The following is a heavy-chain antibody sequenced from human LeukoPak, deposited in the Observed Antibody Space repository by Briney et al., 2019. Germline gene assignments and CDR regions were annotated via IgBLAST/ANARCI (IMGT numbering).Heavy chain of an antibody. V-gene: IGHV4-34*01. CDR1: GGSSSAYW. D-gene: IGHD3-16*01. J-gene: IGHJ2*01. Sequence: PSETLSLTCAVYGGSSSAYWWSWIRQPPGKGLEWIGEINPSGTTDYNPSLKGRVTISLDTSKNHFSLNLSSVTAADTAVYYCARAVVGADWYFDLWGRGTLVTVSS. CDR2: INPSGTT. CDR3: ARAVVGADWYFDL.